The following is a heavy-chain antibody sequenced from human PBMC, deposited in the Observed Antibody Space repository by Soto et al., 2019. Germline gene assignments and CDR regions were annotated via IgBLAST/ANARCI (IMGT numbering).Heavy chain of an antibody. J-gene: IGHJ4*02. D-gene: IGHD2-8*01. CDR2: ISSSSSYI. Sequence: GGSLRLSCAASGFTFSSYSMNWVRQAPGKGLEWVSSISSSSSYIYYADSVKGRFTISRDNAKNSLYLQMNSLRAEDTAVYYCARGRPYCTNGVCPFDYWGQGTLVTVSS. CDR3: ARGRPYCTNGVCPFDY. CDR1: GFTFSSYS. V-gene: IGHV3-21*01.